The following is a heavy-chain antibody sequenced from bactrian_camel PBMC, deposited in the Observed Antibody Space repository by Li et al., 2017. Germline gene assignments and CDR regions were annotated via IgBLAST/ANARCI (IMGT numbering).Heavy chain of an antibody. CDR3: AAVAEGRTVEGGVSLWTLFESGY. CDR2: IKLRTRDL. Sequence: HVQLVESGGGSVQAGGSLNLSCVASGSTASPNLMGWFRQAPGKEREGVATIKLRTRDLVYDEYVKGRFTISQDNAKNSLYLQMNSLRPEDTAMYYCAAVAEGRTVEGGVSLWTLFESGYWGQGTQVTV. D-gene: IGHD3*01. V-gene: IGHV3S54*01. CDR1: GSTASPNL. J-gene: IGHJ4*01.